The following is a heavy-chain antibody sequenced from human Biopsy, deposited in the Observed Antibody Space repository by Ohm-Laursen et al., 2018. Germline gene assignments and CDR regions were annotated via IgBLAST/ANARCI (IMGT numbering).Heavy chain of an antibody. CDR3: ARAKLEPVYYYYGMDV. Sequence: ASVKVSCKASGYTFTSYGISWVRQAPGQGLEWMGWINTENGNTIYAQNLQGRVTMTADTSTSTAYMEVPSLRSDDTAVYYCARAKLEPVYYYYGMDVWGQGTTVTVSS. D-gene: IGHD1-1*01. CDR1: GYTFTSYG. V-gene: IGHV1-18*01. J-gene: IGHJ6*02. CDR2: INTENGNT.